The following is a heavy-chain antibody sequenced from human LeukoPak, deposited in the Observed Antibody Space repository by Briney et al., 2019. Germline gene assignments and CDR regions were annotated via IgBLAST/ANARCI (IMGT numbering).Heavy chain of an antibody. J-gene: IGHJ4*02. V-gene: IGHV3-74*01. CDR1: GLTLNTHW. D-gene: IGHD3-3*01. CDR2: IKSDGSGI. CDR3: ASGRWSDYLDH. Sequence: GGSLRLSCAVSGLTLNTHWMHWVRQTPGKGLVWVSRIKSDGSGISHADSVKGRFTISRDNAKNTLYLQMNSLRGDDTAVYYCASGRWSDYLDHWGQGTLVTVSS.